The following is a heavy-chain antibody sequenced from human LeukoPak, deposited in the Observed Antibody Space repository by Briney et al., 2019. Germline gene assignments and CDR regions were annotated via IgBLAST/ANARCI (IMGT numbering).Heavy chain of an antibody. J-gene: IGHJ4*02. CDR1: GFTFSGYE. CDR3: ARDASNPVSHYFDF. D-gene: IGHD2-8*01. Sequence: GGSLRLSCAASGFTFSGYEMNWVRQAPGKGLEWVSYISSSGRTMYYADSVKGRFTTSRDTSKSTVFLQMNSLRAEDTAVYYCARDASNPVSHYFDFWGQGTLVTVSS. V-gene: IGHV3-48*03. CDR2: ISSSGRTM.